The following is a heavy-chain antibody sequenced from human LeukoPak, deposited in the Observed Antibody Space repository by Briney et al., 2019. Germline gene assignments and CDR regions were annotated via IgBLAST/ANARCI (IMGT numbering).Heavy chain of an antibody. CDR3: AVTYYYDSSSYYYTARFDY. J-gene: IGHJ4*02. V-gene: IGHV1-46*01. Sequence: GASVKVSCKASGYTFSNNYMHWVRQAPGQGLEWMGIISPSGGSTSYAQQFQGRVTMTRDTSTSTVYMELNDLRSEDTAVYYCAVTYYYDSSSYYYTARFDYWGQGTLVTVSS. CDR2: ISPSGGST. CDR1: GYTFSNNY. D-gene: IGHD3-22*01.